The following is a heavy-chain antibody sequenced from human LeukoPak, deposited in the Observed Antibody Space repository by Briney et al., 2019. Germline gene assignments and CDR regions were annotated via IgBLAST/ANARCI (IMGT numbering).Heavy chain of an antibody. D-gene: IGHD3-10*01. CDR1: GDSISSYY. V-gene: IGHV4-4*07. Sequence: SETLSLTCTVSGDSISSYYWSWIRQPAGKGLEWIGRISSSGTTNYNPSLKSRVTMSVDTSKNQFSLKLSSVTAADTAMYYCARDSGSGNFDYWGQGTLVTVSS. J-gene: IGHJ4*02. CDR2: ISSSGTT. CDR3: ARDSGSGNFDY.